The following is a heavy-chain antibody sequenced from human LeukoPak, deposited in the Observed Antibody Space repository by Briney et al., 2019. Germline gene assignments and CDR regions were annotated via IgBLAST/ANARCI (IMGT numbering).Heavy chain of an antibody. CDR2: INPNSGGT. V-gene: IGHV1-2*06. D-gene: IGHD3-10*01. J-gene: IGHJ4*02. CDR3: ARVSGSYYYGSGSYYKFDY. Sequence: GASVKVSCKASGYTFTGYYMHWVRQAPGQGLEWMGRINPNSGGTNYAQKFQGRVTMTRDTSISTAYMELRRLRSDDTAVYYCARVSGSYYYGSGSYYKFDYWGQGTLVTVSS. CDR1: GYTFTGYY.